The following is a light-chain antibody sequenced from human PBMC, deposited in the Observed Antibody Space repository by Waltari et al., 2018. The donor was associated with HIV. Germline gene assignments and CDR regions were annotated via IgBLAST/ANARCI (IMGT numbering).Light chain of an antibody. CDR2: DVD. V-gene: IGLV2-14*03. CDR3: ASFTGDDTVL. J-gene: IGLJ2*01. CDR1: DSAFGLYHY. Sequence: SAVTQPASVSGLPGQSVTISCTGGDSAFGLYHYVSWYQQHPGKVPRLILFDVDSRAPGISDRFSGSKSGPTASLNISGLRAEDEADYYCASFTGDDTVLFGGGTKVTVL.